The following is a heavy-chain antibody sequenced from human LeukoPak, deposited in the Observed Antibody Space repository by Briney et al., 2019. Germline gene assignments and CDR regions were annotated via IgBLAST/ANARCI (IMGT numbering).Heavy chain of an antibody. V-gene: IGHV3-21*01. Sequence: KPGGSLRLSCAASGFTFSTYNMNWLRQAPGKGLEWVSSITSGETYIYYADSVKGRFTISRDNSKNTLYLQMNSLRAEDTAVYYCARVGNWNWVYYYYYMDVWGKGTTVTVSS. CDR1: GFTFSTYN. CDR3: ARVGNWNWVYYYYYMDV. J-gene: IGHJ6*03. CDR2: ITSGETYI. D-gene: IGHD1-7*01.